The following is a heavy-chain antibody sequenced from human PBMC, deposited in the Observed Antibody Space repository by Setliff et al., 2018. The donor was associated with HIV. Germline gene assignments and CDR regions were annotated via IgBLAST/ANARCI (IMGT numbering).Heavy chain of an antibody. CDR2: IYYSGTT. Sequence: LSLTCSVSGASVSNYYWSWIRQPPGKGPEWIGYIYYSGTTDYNPSLKSRVTMSLDTPKNQFSLNLTSVTAADTAVYYCARVRGSSGWTDYWGQGTLGHRLL. CDR3: ARVRGSSGWTDY. J-gene: IGHJ4*02. V-gene: IGHV4-59*02. CDR1: GASVSNYY. D-gene: IGHD6-19*01.